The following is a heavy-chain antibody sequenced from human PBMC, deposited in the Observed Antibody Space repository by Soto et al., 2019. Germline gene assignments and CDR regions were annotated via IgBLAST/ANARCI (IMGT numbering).Heavy chain of an antibody. CDR3: ARSVAVPGAHIDY. V-gene: IGHV4-59*01. J-gene: IGHJ4*02. Sequence: PSETLSLTCNVSGGSISGSYWSWIRRSPGKGLEWLGYVYYTGSTNYSPSLRSRVSISVDTSKNEFSLRLSSVTAADTAVYFCARSVAVPGAHIDYWGQGTQVTVSS. CDR2: VYYTGST. CDR1: GGSISGSY. D-gene: IGHD6-19*01.